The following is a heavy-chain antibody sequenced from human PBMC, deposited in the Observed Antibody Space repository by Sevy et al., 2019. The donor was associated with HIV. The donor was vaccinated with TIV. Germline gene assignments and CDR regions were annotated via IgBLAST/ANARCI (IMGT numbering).Heavy chain of an antibody. CDR1: GGSISSGDYY. Sequence: SETLSLTCTVSGGSISSGDYYWSWIRQPPGKGLEWIGYIYYSGSTYYNPSLKSRVTISVDTYKNQFSLKLSSVTAADTAVYYCARRIAAAGTRAFDIWGQGTMVTVSS. V-gene: IGHV4-30-4*01. J-gene: IGHJ3*02. CDR3: ARRIAAAGTRAFDI. D-gene: IGHD6-13*01. CDR2: IYYSGST.